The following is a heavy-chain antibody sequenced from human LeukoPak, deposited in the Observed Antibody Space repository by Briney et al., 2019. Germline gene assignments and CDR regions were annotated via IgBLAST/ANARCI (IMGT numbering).Heavy chain of an antibody. Sequence: GGSLRLSCAAPGFTFSSYSMNWVRQAPGKGLEWVSSISSSSSYIYYADSVKGRFTIPRDNAKNSLYLQMSSLRAEDTAVYYCARAGAGRYYYDSSGYYFDYWDQGTLVTVSS. V-gene: IGHV3-21*01. D-gene: IGHD3-22*01. CDR1: GFTFSSYS. J-gene: IGHJ4*02. CDR2: ISSSSSYI. CDR3: ARAGAGRYYYDSSGYYFDY.